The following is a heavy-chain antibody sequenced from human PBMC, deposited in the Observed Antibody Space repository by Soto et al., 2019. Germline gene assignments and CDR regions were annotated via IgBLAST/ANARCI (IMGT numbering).Heavy chain of an antibody. V-gene: IGHV4-39*01. D-gene: IGHD3-3*01. CDR2: IYYSGST. Sequence: NPSETLSLTCTVSGGSISSSSYYWGWIRQPPGKGLEWIGSIYYSGSTYYNPSLKSRVTISVDTSKNQFSLKLSSVTAADTAVYYCAGYSRADPYYDFWSGYPDGSIDYWGQGTQVTVSS. CDR1: GGSISSSSYY. J-gene: IGHJ4*02. CDR3: AGYSRADPYYDFWSGYPDGSIDY.